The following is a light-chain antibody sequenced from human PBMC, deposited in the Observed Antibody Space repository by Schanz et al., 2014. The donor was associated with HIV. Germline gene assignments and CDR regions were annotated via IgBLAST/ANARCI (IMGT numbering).Light chain of an antibody. Sequence: QFALTQPASVSGSPGQSITISCTGTSSDVGGYNYVSWYQQHPGKAPKLMIYDVSNRPSGVSNRFSGSKSGNTASLTISGLQAEDEADYYCISYTSDTVVFGGGTKLTVL. CDR3: ISYTSDTVV. CDR2: DVS. CDR1: SSDVGGYNY. V-gene: IGLV2-14*01. J-gene: IGLJ2*01.